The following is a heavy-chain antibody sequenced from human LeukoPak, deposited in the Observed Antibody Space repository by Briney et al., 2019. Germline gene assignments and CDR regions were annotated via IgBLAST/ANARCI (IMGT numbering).Heavy chain of an antibody. CDR3: ARDWELRWSQGAFDY. CDR1: GYTFTSYG. J-gene: IGHJ4*02. D-gene: IGHD3-10*01. V-gene: IGHV1-2*02. CDR2: INPNSGGT. Sequence: ASVKVSCKASGYTFTSYGISWVRQAPGQGLEWMGWINPNSGGTNYAQKFQGRVTMTRDTSVSTAYMELSRLTSDDTAVYYCARDWELRWSQGAFDYWGQGSLVTVSS.